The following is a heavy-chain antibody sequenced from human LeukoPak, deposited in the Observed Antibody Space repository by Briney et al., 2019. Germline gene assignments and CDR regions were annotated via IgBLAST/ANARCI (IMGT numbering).Heavy chain of an antibody. V-gene: IGHV4-61*01. CDR3: ARAPPFDP. CDR2: IYYSGST. CDR1: GGSVNSGNYY. Sequence: SETLSLTCTVSGGSVNSGNYYWSWIRQPPGKGLEWIGYIYYSGSTNYNPSLKSRVTISVDTSKNQFSLKLSSVTAADTAVYYCARAPPFDPWGQGTLVTVSS. J-gene: IGHJ5*02.